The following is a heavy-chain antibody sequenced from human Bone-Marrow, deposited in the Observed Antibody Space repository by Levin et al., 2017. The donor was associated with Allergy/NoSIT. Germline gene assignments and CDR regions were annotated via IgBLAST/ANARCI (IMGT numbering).Heavy chain of an antibody. J-gene: IGHJ4*02. V-gene: IGHV3-7*01. CDR1: GFTFSTYW. CDR2: IKQDESEK. CDR3: VRHGRYSSGWYGRLDYFDY. Sequence: GESLKISCAASGFTFSTYWMTWVRQAPGKGLEWVANIKQDESEKNYVDSVKGRFTISRDNAKNSLYLEMSSLRVEDTAVYYCVRHGRYSSGWYGRLDYFDYWGQGTLVTVSS. D-gene: IGHD6-19*01.